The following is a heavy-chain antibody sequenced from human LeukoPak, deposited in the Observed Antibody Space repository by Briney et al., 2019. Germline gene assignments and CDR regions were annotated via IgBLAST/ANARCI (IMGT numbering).Heavy chain of an antibody. CDR3: ARGSASGSHRTS. Sequence: GAPLSVSCKASGYTFTGYDINGVRQALGQGLEWMGWMNPNTGNTGYAQKFQGRVTMTRNTSIGTAYMELSSLRSEDTAVYYCARGSASGSHRTSWGQGTLVTVSS. J-gene: IGHJ5*02. D-gene: IGHD3-10*01. CDR2: MNPNTGNT. CDR1: GYTFTGYD. V-gene: IGHV1-8*01.